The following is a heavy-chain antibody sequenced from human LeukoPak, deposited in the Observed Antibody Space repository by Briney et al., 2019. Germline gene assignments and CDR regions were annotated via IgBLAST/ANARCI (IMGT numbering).Heavy chain of an antibody. D-gene: IGHD4-17*01. CDR1: GLKIRNYG. Sequence: GSLGLFRALSGLKIRNYGMDWVRQAPGKGLVWVSRMNDDGSGISYADSAEGRFTISRDHAKNTLYLQMNSLRAEDTAVYYCARETTVRRVWYFDLWGRGTLVTIAS. CDR3: ARETTVRRVWYFDL. J-gene: IGHJ2*01. V-gene: IGHV3-74*01. CDR2: MNDDGSGI.